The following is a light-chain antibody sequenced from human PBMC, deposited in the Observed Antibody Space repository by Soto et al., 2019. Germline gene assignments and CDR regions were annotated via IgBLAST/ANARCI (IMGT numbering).Light chain of an antibody. J-gene: IGKJ3*01. V-gene: IGKV1-39*01. CDR2: GAS. CDR1: QNITTF. Sequence: DIQMTQSPFFLSASRGDRVTITCRASQNITTFLHWYHQRPGKAPKLLIYGASNLQSGVSSRFSARGSGTYFNPAITSLQPEDFAYYYCQQTSDFPFTFGPGTTVD. CDR3: QQTSDFPFT.